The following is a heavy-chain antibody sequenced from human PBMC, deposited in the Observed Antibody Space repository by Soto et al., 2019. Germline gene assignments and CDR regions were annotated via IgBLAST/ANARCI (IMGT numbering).Heavy chain of an antibody. CDR3: TRDRVGIGDY. Sequence: GGSLRLSCTASGFTFGDYAMSWFRQAPGQGLEWVGFIRSKAYGGTTEYAASVKGRFTISRDDSKSIAYRQMNSLKTEDTAVYYCTRDRVGIGDYWGQGTLVTVSS. CDR1: GFTFGDYA. J-gene: IGHJ4*02. CDR2: IRSKAYGGTT. V-gene: IGHV3-49*03. D-gene: IGHD1-26*01.